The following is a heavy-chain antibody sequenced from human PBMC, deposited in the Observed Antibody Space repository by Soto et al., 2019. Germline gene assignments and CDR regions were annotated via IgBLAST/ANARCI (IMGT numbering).Heavy chain of an antibody. V-gene: IGHV3-30-3*01. J-gene: IGHJ6*02. Sequence: QVQLVESGGGVVQPGRSLRLSCAASGFTFSSYAMHWVRQAPGEGLEWVAVISYDGSNKYYADSVKGRFTISRDNSKNTLYLQMNSLRAEDTAVYYCARDGATVSPYYYYGMDVWGQGTTVTVSS. CDR1: GFTFSSYA. CDR2: ISYDGSNK. CDR3: ARDGATVSPYYYYGMDV. D-gene: IGHD4-4*01.